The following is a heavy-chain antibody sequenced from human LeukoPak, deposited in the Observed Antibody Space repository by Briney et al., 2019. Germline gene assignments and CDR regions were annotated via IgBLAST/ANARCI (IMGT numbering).Heavy chain of an antibody. J-gene: IGHJ4*02. CDR3: ARHLGGYSSSWYYPEFDY. CDR2: INYSGST. D-gene: IGHD6-13*01. Sequence: SETLSLTCTVSGGSISSYYWSWIRQPPGKGLDWIGYINYSGSTNYNPSLKSRVTISVDTSKNQFSLKLSSVTAADTAVYYCARHLGGYSSSWYYPEFDYWGQGTLVTVSS. CDR1: GGSISSYY. V-gene: IGHV4-59*08.